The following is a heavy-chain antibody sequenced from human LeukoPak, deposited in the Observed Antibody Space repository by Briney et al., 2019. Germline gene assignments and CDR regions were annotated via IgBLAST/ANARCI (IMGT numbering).Heavy chain of an antibody. CDR3: ARALRYFDWLSHYFDY. J-gene: IGHJ4*02. D-gene: IGHD3-9*01. Sequence: GGSLRLSCAASGFTFSSYSMNWVRQAPGKGLEWVSSISSNSSYIYYADSVKGRFRDNAKNSLYLQMNSLRAEDTAVYYCARALRYFDWLSHYFDYWGQGTLVTVSS. V-gene: IGHV3-21*01. CDR2: ISSNSSYI. CDR1: GFTFSSYS.